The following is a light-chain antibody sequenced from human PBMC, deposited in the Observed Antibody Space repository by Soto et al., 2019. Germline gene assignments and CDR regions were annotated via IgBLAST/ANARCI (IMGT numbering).Light chain of an antibody. J-gene: IGKJ2*01. CDR1: QRLLHSNGNNF. CDR2: LGS. CDR3: MQALQTPYT. Sequence: EIVMTQSPPSLTVTPGEPASNSCRSSQRLLHSNGNNFLDWYLQKPGQSPQLLIYLGSNRASGVPDRGSGSGAGTDFTLKISRVEAEDVGVYYCMQALQTPYTFGQGTKLEIK. V-gene: IGKV2-28*01.